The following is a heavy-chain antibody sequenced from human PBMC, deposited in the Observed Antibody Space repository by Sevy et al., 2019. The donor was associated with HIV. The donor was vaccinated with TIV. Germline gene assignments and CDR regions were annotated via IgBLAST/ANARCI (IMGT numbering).Heavy chain of an antibody. Sequence: GGSLRLSCAASGFTFSRYWMTWVRQAPGKGLEWVANIKVDGSEKYYVDSVKGRFTISRDNAKTSLYLQMNSLRVEDTALYYCARDCSSTTCLWGLDVWGQGTTVTVSS. CDR1: GFTFSRYW. V-gene: IGHV3-7*03. D-gene: IGHD2-2*01. J-gene: IGHJ6*02. CDR3: ARDCSSTTCLWGLDV. CDR2: IKVDGSEK.